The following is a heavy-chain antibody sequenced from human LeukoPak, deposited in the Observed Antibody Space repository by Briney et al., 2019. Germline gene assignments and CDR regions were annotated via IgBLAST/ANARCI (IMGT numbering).Heavy chain of an antibody. D-gene: IGHD1-1*01. J-gene: IGHJ5*02. CDR1: GYTFTGYY. Sequence: SVKVSCKASGYTFTGYYMHWVRQAPGQGLEWMGRIIPIFGTANYAQKFQGRVTITTDESTSTAYMELSSLRPEDTAVHYCARDAGSNWFDPWGQGTLVTVSS. CDR2: IIPIFGTA. CDR3: ARDAGSNWFDP. V-gene: IGHV1-69*05.